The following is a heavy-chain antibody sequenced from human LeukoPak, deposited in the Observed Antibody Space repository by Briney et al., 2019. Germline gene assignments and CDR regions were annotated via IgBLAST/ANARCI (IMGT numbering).Heavy chain of an antibody. CDR2: ISAHNGNT. Sequence: ASVKVSCKASGYTFTNYGITWVRQAPGQGLEWMGWISAHNGNTNYAQKFQGRVTMTTDTSTATAYMELRSLRSDDTAVYYCARGVGQTTGTTGGYYFDFWGQGTLVTVSS. J-gene: IGHJ4*02. CDR3: ARGVGQTTGTTGGYYFDF. CDR1: GYTFTNYG. D-gene: IGHD1-1*01. V-gene: IGHV1-18*01.